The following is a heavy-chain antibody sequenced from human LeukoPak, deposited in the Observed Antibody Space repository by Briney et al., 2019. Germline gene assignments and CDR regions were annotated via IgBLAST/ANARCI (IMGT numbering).Heavy chain of an antibody. CDR3: ARTTEGYCRGRSCYSYYYYMDV. V-gene: IGHV4-59*01. Sequence: PSETLSLTCTVSAGSISSYYWSWIRQPPGKGLEWIGYIHYSGSTNYNRSLKSRVTISVDTSKNQFSLKLSSVTAADTAVYYCARTTEGYCRGRSCYSYYYYMDVWGKGTTVTVSS. J-gene: IGHJ6*03. CDR2: IHYSGST. CDR1: AGSISSYY. D-gene: IGHD2-15*01.